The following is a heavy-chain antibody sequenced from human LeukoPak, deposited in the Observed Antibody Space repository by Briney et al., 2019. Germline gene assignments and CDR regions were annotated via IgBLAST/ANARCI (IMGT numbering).Heavy chain of an antibody. CDR2: ISSSSSYI. J-gene: IGHJ3*02. D-gene: IGHD2-21*02. CDR1: GFTFSSYS. Sequence: GGSLRLSCAASGFTFSSYSMNWVRQAPGKGLEWVSSISSSSSYIYYADSVKGRFTISRDNAKNSLHLQMNSLRAEDTAVYYCARAVVVTTDAFDIWGQGTMVTVSS. V-gene: IGHV3-21*01. CDR3: ARAVVVTTDAFDI.